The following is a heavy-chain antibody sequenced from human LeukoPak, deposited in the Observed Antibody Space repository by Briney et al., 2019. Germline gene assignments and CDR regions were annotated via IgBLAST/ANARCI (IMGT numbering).Heavy chain of an antibody. CDR2: INTNTGNP. Sequence: ASVKVSCKASGYTFTSYAMNWVRQAPGQGLEWMGWINTNTGNPTYAQGFTGRFVFSLDTSVSTAYLQISSLKAEDTAVYYCARDHRLTGYCSGGSCYFGYWGQGTLVTVSS. J-gene: IGHJ4*02. D-gene: IGHD2-15*01. V-gene: IGHV7-4-1*02. CDR1: GYTFTSYA. CDR3: ARDHRLTGYCSGGSCYFGY.